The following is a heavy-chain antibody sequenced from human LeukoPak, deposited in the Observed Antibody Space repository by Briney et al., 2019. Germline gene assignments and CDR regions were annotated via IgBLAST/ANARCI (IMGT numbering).Heavy chain of an antibody. J-gene: IGHJ4*02. CDR3: AKDPRGYSYGAFDY. Sequence: GGSLRLSWAASGFTFSSYGMHWVRQAPGKGLGWEAVISYDGSNKYYADSVKGRFTISRDNSKNTLYLQMNSLRAEDTAVYYCAKDPRGYSYGAFDYWGQGTLVTVSS. D-gene: IGHD5-18*01. CDR2: ISYDGSNK. V-gene: IGHV3-30*18. CDR1: GFTFSSYG.